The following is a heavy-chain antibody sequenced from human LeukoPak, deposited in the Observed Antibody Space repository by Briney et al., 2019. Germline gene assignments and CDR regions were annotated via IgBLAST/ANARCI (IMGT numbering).Heavy chain of an antibody. CDR2: IGNSVSGNII. D-gene: IGHD6-19*01. J-gene: IGHJ4*02. Sequence: GGSLRLSCAASGFTFSDYYTSGIRQAPGKGLEWGSYIGNSVSGNIISYASSVIGRFTISRDNAKNSLYLQMNSLRTEDTALYYCAKDRSVVAGWGPLGYWGQGTLVTVSS. V-gene: IGHV3-11*01. CDR1: GFTFSDYY. CDR3: AKDRSVVAGWGPLGY.